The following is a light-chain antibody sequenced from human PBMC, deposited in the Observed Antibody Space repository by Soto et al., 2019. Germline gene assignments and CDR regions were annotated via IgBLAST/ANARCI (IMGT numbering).Light chain of an antibody. J-gene: IGLJ1*01. V-gene: IGLV2-14*01. CDR2: EVS. Sequence: QSVLTQPASVSGSPGQSITMSCTGSSSDVGSYDYVSWYQQHPGRAPKLIIYEVSYRPSGVSNRFSGSKSGNTASLTISGLQAEDEAAYYCNSYTNSGSFVFGTGTKLTVL. CDR3: NSYTNSGSFV. CDR1: SSDVGSYDY.